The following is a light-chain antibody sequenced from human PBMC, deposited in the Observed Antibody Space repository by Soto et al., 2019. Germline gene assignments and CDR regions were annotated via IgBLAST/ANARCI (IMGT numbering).Light chain of an antibody. CDR3: HQYDNYST. J-gene: IGKJ4*01. CDR2: KAS. Sequence: DIQMTQSPSTLSASVGDRVTITCRASQSVGTWLAWYQLKPGKAPNVLIYKASSLQSGVPSRFSGSGSGTEFTLTISSLQTDDFATYFCHQYDNYSTFGGGTRVEIK. CDR1: QSVGTW. V-gene: IGKV1-5*03.